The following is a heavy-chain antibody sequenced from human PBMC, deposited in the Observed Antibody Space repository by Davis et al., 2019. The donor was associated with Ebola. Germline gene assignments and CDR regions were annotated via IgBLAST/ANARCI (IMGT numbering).Heavy chain of an antibody. D-gene: IGHD5-24*01. J-gene: IGHJ6*03. CDR3: AREGGDGYNHYYYYYMDV. CDR1: GFTFSDYY. CDR2: ISSSGSTI. V-gene: IGHV3-11*01. Sequence: GESLKISCAASGFTFSDYYMSWIRQAPGKGLEWVSYISSSGSTIYYADSVKGRFTISRDNAKNSLYLQMNSLRAEDTAVYYCAREGGDGYNHYYYYYMDVWGKGTTVTVSS.